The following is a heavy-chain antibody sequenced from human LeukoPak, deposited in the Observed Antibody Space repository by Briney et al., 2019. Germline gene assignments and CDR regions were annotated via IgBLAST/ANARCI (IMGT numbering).Heavy chain of an antibody. J-gene: IGHJ4*02. D-gene: IGHD3-22*01. CDR3: ARDRYYDSSGYLGY. CDR1: GFTFSSYV. CDR2: ISGSGGRT. Sequence: GGSLRLSCAASGFTFSSYVMSWVRQAPGKGLEWVSGISGSGGRTYYADSVKGRFTISRDNSKNTLYLQMNSLRAEDTAVYYCARDRYYDSSGYLGYWGQGTLVTVSS. V-gene: IGHV3-23*01.